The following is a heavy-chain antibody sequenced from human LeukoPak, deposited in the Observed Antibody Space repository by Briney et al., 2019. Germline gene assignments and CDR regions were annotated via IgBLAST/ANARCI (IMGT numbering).Heavy chain of an antibody. CDR1: GFTFSSYG. V-gene: IGHV3-30*02. D-gene: IGHD3-3*01. CDR2: IRIEESDT. CDR3: AKDWSTDWSNWFGS. J-gene: IGHJ5*01. Sequence: PRGSLRLSCAAPGFTFSSYGMHCVRQVPGRGLWRVASIRIEESDTYYRDSVRGRFTISRDNSKNTLYIQMNSLTTEDTAINYCAKDWSTDWSNWFGSWGQGTLVTVSS.